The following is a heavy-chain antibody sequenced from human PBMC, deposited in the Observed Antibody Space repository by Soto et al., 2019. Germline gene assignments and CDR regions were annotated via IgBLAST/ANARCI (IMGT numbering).Heavy chain of an antibody. CDR3: ARGLPILSCSRFNCPPVTLYHFDR. J-gene: IGHJ4*02. CDR2: INPNSDVT. CDR1: GYTFTGYY. V-gene: IGHV1-2*04. D-gene: IGHD2-2*01. Sequence: ASVKVSCKTSGYTFTGYYMHWVRQAPGQGLEWLGSINPNSDVTNYAQKFQDWVSMTTDTSISTAYIELSRLSSDDTALYYCARGLPILSCSRFNCPPVTLYHFDRWGQGTLVTVSS.